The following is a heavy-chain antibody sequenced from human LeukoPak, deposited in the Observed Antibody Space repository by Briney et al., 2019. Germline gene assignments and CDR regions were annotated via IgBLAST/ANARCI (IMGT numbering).Heavy chain of an antibody. CDR2: IYSGGST. V-gene: IGHV3-53*01. CDR3: AKDLRDGYTWDY. J-gene: IGHJ4*02. D-gene: IGHD5-24*01. CDR1: GFTVSSNY. Sequence: GGSLRLSCAASGFTVSSNYMSWVRQAPGKGLEWVPVIYSGGSTYYADSVKGRFTISRDNSKNTLYLQMNSLRAEDTAIYYCAKDLRDGYTWDYWGQGTLVTVSS.